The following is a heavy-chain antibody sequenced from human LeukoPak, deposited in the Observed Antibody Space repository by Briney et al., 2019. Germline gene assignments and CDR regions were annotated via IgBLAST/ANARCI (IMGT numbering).Heavy chain of an antibody. D-gene: IGHD6-19*01. CDR2: ISSSNGYI. CDR3: ARHERSKAVGGSAVDY. V-gene: IGHV3-21*01. CDR1: GFTFSSYS. Sequence: GGSLRLSCAASGFTFSSYSMNWVRQAPGKGLDWVSSISSSNGYIYYADSVKGRFTISRDNAKNSLYLQMNSLRAEDTAVYYCARHERSKAVGGSAVDYWGQGTLVTVSS. J-gene: IGHJ4*02.